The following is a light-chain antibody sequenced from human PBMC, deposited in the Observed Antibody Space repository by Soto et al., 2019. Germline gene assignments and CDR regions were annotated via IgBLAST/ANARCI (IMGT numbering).Light chain of an antibody. Sequence: EIVLTQSPATLSLSPGERATLSCRASQSVTSYLAWYQQKPGQAPRLLIYDASNRATGIPARFSGSVSGTDYNLTIRSLEPEDFSIYYCQQRNNWPLMSSFGQGKKLEIK. CDR2: DAS. J-gene: IGKJ2*01. CDR3: QQRNNWPLMSS. CDR1: QSVTSY. V-gene: IGKV3-11*01.